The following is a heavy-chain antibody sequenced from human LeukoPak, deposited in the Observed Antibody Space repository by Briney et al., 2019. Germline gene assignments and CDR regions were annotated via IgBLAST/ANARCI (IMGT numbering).Heavy chain of an antibody. J-gene: IGHJ3*02. CDR3: ARGASQVLDTANAFDI. CDR1: GYTFTSYH. Sequence: ASVKVSCKASGYTFTSYHMHWVRQAPGQGLEWMGIINPSGGSTSYAQKFQGRVTMIRDTSTSTVYMELSSLRSEDTAVYYCARGASQVLDTANAFDIWGQGTMVTVS. V-gene: IGHV1-46*01. D-gene: IGHD5-18*01. CDR2: INPSGGST.